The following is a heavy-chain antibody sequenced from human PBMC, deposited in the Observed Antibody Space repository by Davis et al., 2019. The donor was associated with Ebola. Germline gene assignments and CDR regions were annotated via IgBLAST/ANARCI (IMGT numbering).Heavy chain of an antibody. V-gene: IGHV1-18*01. J-gene: IGHJ4*02. CDR1: GYTFTSYG. D-gene: IGHD6-13*01. CDR3: ARVNPLADYFDY. Sequence: ASVKVSCRASGYTFTSYGISWVRQAPGQGLEWMGWISAYNGNTNYAQKLQGRVTMTTDTSTSTAYMELRSLRSDDTAVYYCARVNPLADYFDYWGQGTLVTVSS. CDR2: ISAYNGNT.